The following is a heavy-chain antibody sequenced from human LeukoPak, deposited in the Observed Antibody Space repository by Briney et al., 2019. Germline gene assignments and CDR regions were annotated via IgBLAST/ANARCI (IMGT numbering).Heavy chain of an antibody. Sequence: SETLSLTCTVSGGSISGYYWSWIRQPPGKGLEWIGEINHSGSTNYNPSLKSRVTISVDTSKNQFSLKLSSVTAADTAVYYCASRNFRQYYYYYGMDVWGQGTTVTVSS. CDR3: ASRNFRQYYYYYGMDV. CDR2: INHSGST. J-gene: IGHJ6*02. V-gene: IGHV4-34*01. CDR1: GGSISGYY.